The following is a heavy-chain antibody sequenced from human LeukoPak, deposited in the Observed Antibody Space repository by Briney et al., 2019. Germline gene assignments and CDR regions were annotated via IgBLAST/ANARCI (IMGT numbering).Heavy chain of an antibody. V-gene: IGHV4-59*01. CDR2: IYYSGST. CDR3: VAVAGTDAFDI. CDR1: GGSFSGYY. Sequence: SETLSLTCAVYGGSFSGYYWSWIRQPPGKGLEWIGYIYYSGSTNYNPSLKSRVTISVDTSKNQFSLKLSSVTAADTAVYYCVAVAGTDAFDIWGQGTMVTVSS. D-gene: IGHD6-19*01. J-gene: IGHJ3*02.